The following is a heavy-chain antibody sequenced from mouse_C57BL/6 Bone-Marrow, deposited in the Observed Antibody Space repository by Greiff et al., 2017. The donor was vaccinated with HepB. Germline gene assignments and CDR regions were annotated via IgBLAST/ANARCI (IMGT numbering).Heavy chain of an antibody. CDR2: IDPENGDT. CDR3: TTDDYEGFAY. CDR1: GFNIKDDY. J-gene: IGHJ3*01. Sequence: LKQSGAELVRPGASVKLSCTASGFNIKDDYMHWVKQRPEQGLEWIGWIDPENGDTEYASKFQGKATITADTSSNTAYLQLSSLTSEDTAVYYCTTDDYEGFAYWGQGTLVTVSA. V-gene: IGHV14-4*01. D-gene: IGHD2-4*01.